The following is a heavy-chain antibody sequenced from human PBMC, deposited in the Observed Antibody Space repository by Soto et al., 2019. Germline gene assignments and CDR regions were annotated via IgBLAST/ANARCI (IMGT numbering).Heavy chain of an antibody. CDR2: IYYSGST. Sequence: QVQLQESGPGLVKPSETLSLTCTVSGGSISSYYWSWIRQPPGKGLEWIGYIYYSGSTNYNPSLKSRVTISVDASKNQFSLKLSSVPAADTAVYYCARRYGSAFDIWGQGTMVTVSS. CDR3: ARRYGSAFDI. V-gene: IGHV4-59*08. J-gene: IGHJ3*02. CDR1: GGSISSYY. D-gene: IGHD3-10*01.